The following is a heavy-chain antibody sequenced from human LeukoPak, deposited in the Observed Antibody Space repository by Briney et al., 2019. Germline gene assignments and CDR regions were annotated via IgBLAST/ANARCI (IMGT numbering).Heavy chain of an antibody. CDR1: GFTFSSYG. D-gene: IGHD2-15*01. V-gene: IGHV3-33*01. CDR3: ARDTRYCSGGGCYVGYYFDY. J-gene: IGHJ4*02. Sequence: GGSLRLSCAASGFTFSSYGMHWVSHAPGKGLEWVAVIWYDGSNKYYADSVKGRFTISRDNAKNSLFLQMNSLRAEDTAVYYCARDTRYCSGGGCYVGYYFDYWGQGTLVTVSS. CDR2: IWYDGSNK.